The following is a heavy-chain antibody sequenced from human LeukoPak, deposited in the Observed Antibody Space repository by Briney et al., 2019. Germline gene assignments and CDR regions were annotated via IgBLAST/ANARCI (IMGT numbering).Heavy chain of an antibody. Sequence: PSGTLSLTCAVSGGSIINSNWWSWVRQPPGKGLEWIGYIYHSGSTYYNPSLKSRVTISVDRSKNQFSLKLSSVTAAGTAVYYCARGDVEMATIKASPLGYFQHWGQGTLVTVSS. D-gene: IGHD5-24*01. CDR3: ARGDVEMATIKASPLGYFQH. V-gene: IGHV4-4*02. J-gene: IGHJ1*01. CDR2: IYHSGST. CDR1: GGSIINSNW.